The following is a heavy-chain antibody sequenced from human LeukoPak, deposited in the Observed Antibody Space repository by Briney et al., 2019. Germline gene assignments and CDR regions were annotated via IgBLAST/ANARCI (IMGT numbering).Heavy chain of an antibody. D-gene: IGHD5-18*01. Sequence: GGSLRLSCAASGFTFSSYAMSWVRQAPGKGLEWVSALSGSGGSTYSADSVKGRFTISRDNSQNTLYLQMNSLRAEDTAVYYCAKHRGYSYAGGYWYFDLWGRGTLATVSS. V-gene: IGHV3-23*01. CDR2: LSGSGGST. CDR3: AKHRGYSYAGGYWYFDL. CDR1: GFTFSSYA. J-gene: IGHJ2*01.